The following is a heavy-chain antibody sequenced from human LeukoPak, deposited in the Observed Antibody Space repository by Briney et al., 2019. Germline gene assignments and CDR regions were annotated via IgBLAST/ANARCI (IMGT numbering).Heavy chain of an antibody. Sequence: SETLSLTCTVSGGSISSSNYYWAWIRQPPGKGLEWIATIYYGGATQYNPSLKSRATISVDTSKNQFSLKLSSVTAADTAVYYCASSNCSSTSCYKLGAFDIWGQGTMVTVSS. V-gene: IGHV4-39*07. CDR3: ASSNCSSTSCYKLGAFDI. CDR1: GGSISSSNYY. J-gene: IGHJ3*02. CDR2: IYYGGAT. D-gene: IGHD2-2*01.